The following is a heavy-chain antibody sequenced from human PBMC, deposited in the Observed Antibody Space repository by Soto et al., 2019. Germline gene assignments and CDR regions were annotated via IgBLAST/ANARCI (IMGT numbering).Heavy chain of an antibody. Sequence: ALVKVSCKASGYTFTSYDINWVRQATGQGLEWMGWMNPNSGNTGYAQKFQGRVTMTRNTSISTAYMGLSSLRSEDTAVYYCARGPHYDFWSGYYHNWFDPWGQGTLVTVSS. CDR3: ARGPHYDFWSGYYHNWFDP. CDR2: MNPNSGNT. CDR1: GYTFTSYD. V-gene: IGHV1-8*01. D-gene: IGHD3-3*01. J-gene: IGHJ5*02.